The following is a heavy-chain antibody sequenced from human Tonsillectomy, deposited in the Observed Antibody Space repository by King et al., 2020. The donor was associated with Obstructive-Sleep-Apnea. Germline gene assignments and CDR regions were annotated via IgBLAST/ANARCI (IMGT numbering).Heavy chain of an antibody. Sequence: VQLQESGPGLVKPSETLSLTCTVSGGSISSYYWSWIRQPPGKGLEWIGYIYYSGSTNYNPSLKSRVTLSVDTSKNQFSLKLGSVTAADTAVYYCARVYYDSSGYFFDYWGQGTLVTVSS. V-gene: IGHV4-59*01. J-gene: IGHJ4*02. CDR3: ARVYYDSSGYFFDY. CDR2: IYYSGST. CDR1: GGSISSYY. D-gene: IGHD3-22*01.